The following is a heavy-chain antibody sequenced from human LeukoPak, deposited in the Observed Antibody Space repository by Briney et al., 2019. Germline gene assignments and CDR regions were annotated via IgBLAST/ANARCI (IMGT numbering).Heavy chain of an antibody. J-gene: IGHJ6*02. CDR3: ARGPNDYSNYYYYYGMDV. D-gene: IGHD4-11*01. Sequence: SETLSLTCAVYGGSFSGYYWSWIRQPPGKGLEWIGEINHSGSTNYNPSLKSRVTISVDTSKNQFSLKLSSVTAADTAVYYCARGPNDYSNYYYYYGMDVWGQGTTVTVSS. CDR1: GGSFSGYY. CDR2: INHSGST. V-gene: IGHV4-34*09.